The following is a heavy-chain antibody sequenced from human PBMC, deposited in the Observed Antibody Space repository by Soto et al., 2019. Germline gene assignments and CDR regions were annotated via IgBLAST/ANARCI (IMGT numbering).Heavy chain of an antibody. CDR1: GFTSSGYW. Sequence: EVQLVQSGGGLVQPGGSLRLSCAASGFTSSGYWMTWVRQAPGKGLEWVANINQDGSEKYYVDSVKGRFTISRDTAKDSLYLQMNSLRAEDTAIYNWPRDYINPRGRFDPWGQGPLVTVSS. V-gene: IGHV3-7*01. CDR3: PRDYINPRGRFDP. CDR2: INQDGSEK. D-gene: IGHD3-16*01. J-gene: IGHJ5*02.